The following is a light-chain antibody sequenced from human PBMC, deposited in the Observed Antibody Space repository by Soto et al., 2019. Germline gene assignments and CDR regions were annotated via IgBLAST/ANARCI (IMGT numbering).Light chain of an antibody. CDR2: DVS. CDR3: CSFAGTYTVV. V-gene: IGLV2-11*01. Sequence: QPVLTQPRSVSGSPGQSVTLSCSGSGSDVGGYDFVSWYQQHPGKAPKLIIYDVSKRPSGVPDRYSGSKSGNTASLTISGLQAEDEADYYCCSFAGTYTVVFGGGTQLTVL. CDR1: GSDVGGYDF. J-gene: IGLJ2*01.